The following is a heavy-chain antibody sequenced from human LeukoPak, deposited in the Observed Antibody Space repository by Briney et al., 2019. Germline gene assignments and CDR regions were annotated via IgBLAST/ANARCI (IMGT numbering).Heavy chain of an antibody. CDR2: IKQDGSEK. J-gene: IGHJ4*02. V-gene: IGHV3-7*01. CDR1: GFTFSGYW. Sequence: GGSLRLSCAASGFTFSGYWMSWVRQAPGKGLEWVANIKQDGSEKYYVDSVKGRFTISRDNAKNSVSLQMNSLRAEDTALYYCATDGRPFDNWGQGTLVTVSS. CDR3: ATDGRPFDN.